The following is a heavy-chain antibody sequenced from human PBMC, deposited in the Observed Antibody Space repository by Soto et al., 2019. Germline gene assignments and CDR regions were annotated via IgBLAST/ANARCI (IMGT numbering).Heavy chain of an antibody. CDR3: AKDLRPYAPMVYYYGMDV. CDR2: ISYDGSNK. V-gene: IGHV3-30*18. J-gene: IGHJ6*02. CDR1: GFTFSSYG. Sequence: GGSLRLSCAASGFTFSSYGMHWVRQAPGKGLEWVAVISYDGSNKYYADSVKGRFTISRDNSKNTLYLQMNSLRAEDTAVYYCAKDLRPYAPMVYYYGMDVWGQGTTVTVSS. D-gene: IGHD2-2*01.